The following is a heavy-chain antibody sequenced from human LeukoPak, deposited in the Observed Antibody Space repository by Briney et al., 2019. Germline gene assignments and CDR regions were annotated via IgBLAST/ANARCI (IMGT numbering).Heavy chain of an antibody. J-gene: IGHJ4*02. CDR1: GYSISSGYY. V-gene: IGHV4-38-2*02. Sequence: SETLSLTCTVSGYSISSGYYWGWIRPPPGKGLEWIGSIYHSGSTYYNPSLKSRVTISVDTSKNQFSLKLSSVTAADTAVYYCARARDGSGFDYWGQGTLVTVSS. CDR3: ARARDGSGFDY. D-gene: IGHD3-10*01. CDR2: IYHSGST.